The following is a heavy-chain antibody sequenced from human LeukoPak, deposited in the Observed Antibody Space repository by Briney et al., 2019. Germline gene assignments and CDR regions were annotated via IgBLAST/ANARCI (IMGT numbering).Heavy chain of an antibody. CDR2: IKSKTDGGTT. CDR3: TTAYGDYFPDY. Sequence: GGSLRLSCAASGFTFSNAWMSWVRRAPGKGLEWVGRIKSKTDGGTTDYAAPVKGRFTISRDDSENTLYLQMNSLKTEDTAVYYCTTAYGDYFPDYWGRGTLVTVSS. D-gene: IGHD4-17*01. CDR1: GFTFSNAW. V-gene: IGHV3-15*01. J-gene: IGHJ4*02.